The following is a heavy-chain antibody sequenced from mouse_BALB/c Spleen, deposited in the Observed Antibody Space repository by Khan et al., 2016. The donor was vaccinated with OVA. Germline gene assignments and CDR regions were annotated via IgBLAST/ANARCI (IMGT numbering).Heavy chain of an antibody. D-gene: IGHD2-2*01. Sequence: EVELVESGGGLEKPGGSLKVSCSASGFTFSTYAMSWVRQTPEKRLEWVATVSSGGHYTFYPDSVKGRFPISRDNAKNTLYLQMSSLRSEDTAMSYCSRSLVDYHAMDYWGQGTSVTVSS. J-gene: IGHJ4*01. CDR2: VSSGGHYT. CDR1: GFTFSTYA. V-gene: IGHV5-9-3*01. CDR3: SRSLVDYHAMDY.